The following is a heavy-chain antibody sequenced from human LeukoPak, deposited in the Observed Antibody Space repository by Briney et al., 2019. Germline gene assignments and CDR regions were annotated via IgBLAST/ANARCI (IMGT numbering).Heavy chain of an antibody. CDR3: AKVGYYMTIFDY. D-gene: IGHD3-3*01. CDR2: ISYDGSNK. Sequence: PGKSLRLSCAASGFTFSSYGMHWVRQAPGKGLEWVAVISYDGSNKYYADSVKGRFTISRDNSKNTPYLQMNSLRAEDTAVYYCAKVGYYMTIFDYWGQGTLVTVSS. CDR1: GFTFSSYG. J-gene: IGHJ4*02. V-gene: IGHV3-30*18.